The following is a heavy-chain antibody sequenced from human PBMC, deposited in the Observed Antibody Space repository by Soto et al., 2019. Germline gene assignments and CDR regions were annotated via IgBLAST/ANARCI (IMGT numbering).Heavy chain of an antibody. CDR3: ARARIDY. J-gene: IGHJ4*02. V-gene: IGHV3-7*01. CDR1: GFTFSTYW. CDR2: INLDGSGK. Sequence: VQLVESGGGLVQPGVSLRLSCAASGFTFSTYWMTWVRQAPGKGLEWVATINLDGSGKHYGDSVKGRFTVSRDNAKNALFLQMNSLRAEDTAVYYCARARIDYWGQGTLVTVSS.